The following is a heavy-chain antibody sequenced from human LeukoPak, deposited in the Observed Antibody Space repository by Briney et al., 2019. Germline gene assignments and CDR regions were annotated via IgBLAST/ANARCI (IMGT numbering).Heavy chain of an antibody. CDR3: AKVGMTTVTTGPKYFDY. J-gene: IGHJ4*02. Sequence: GGSLRLSCAASGFTFSSYAMSWVRQAPGKGPGWVSAISGSGSSTYYADSVKGRFTISRDSSKNALYLQMNSLRAEDTAVYYCAKVGMTTVTTGPKYFDYWGQGTLVTVSP. CDR1: GFTFSSYA. CDR2: ISGSGSST. D-gene: IGHD4-17*01. V-gene: IGHV3-23*01.